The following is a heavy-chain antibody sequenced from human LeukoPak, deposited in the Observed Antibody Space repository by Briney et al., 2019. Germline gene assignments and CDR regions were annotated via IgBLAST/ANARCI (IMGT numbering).Heavy chain of an antibody. CDR3: ARDKGWYYDFFHYGMDV. J-gene: IGHJ6*02. V-gene: IGHV1-46*01. CDR2: INPSGGST. D-gene: IGHD3-3*01. CDR1: GYTFTSYY. Sequence: PGASVKVSCKASGYTFTSYYMHWVRQAPGQGLEWMGIINPSGGSTSYAQKFQGRVTMTRDTSTSTVYMELSSLRSEDTAVYYCARDKGWYYDFFHYGMDVWGQGTTVTVSS.